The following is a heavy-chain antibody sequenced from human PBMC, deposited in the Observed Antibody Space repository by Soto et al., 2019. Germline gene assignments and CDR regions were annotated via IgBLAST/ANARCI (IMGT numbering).Heavy chain of an antibody. V-gene: IGHV3-23*01. J-gene: IGHJ6*02. CDR2: ISGSGGST. Sequence: PGGSLRLSCAASGFTFSSYAMSWVRQAPGKGLEWVSAISGSGGSTYYADSVKGRFTISRDNSKNTLYLQMNSLRAEDTAVYYCANLVGPDVLYYYYGMDVWGQGTTVTVSS. D-gene: IGHD2-21*01. CDR3: ANLVGPDVLYYYYGMDV. CDR1: GFTFSSYA.